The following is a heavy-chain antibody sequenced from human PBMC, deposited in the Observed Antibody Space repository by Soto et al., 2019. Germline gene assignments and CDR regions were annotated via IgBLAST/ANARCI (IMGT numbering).Heavy chain of an antibody. V-gene: IGHV3-30-3*01. D-gene: IGHD4-17*01. Sequence: GGSLRLSCAASGFTFSSYAMHWVRQAPGKGLEWVAVISYDGSNKYYADSVKGRFTISRDNSKNTLYLQMNSLRAEDTAVYYCARVLRGDSPHYYYYGMDVWGQGTTVTVSS. CDR3: ARVLRGDSPHYYYYGMDV. J-gene: IGHJ6*02. CDR2: ISYDGSNK. CDR1: GFTFSSYA.